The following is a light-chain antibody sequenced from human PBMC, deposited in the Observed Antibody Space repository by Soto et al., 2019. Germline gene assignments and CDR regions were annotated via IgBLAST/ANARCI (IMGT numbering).Light chain of an antibody. J-gene: IGKJ4*01. CDR3: QQYYDLPLA. CDR2: DAS. CDR1: QGISYR. V-gene: IGKV1-33*01. Sequence: DIQMTQSPSSLSASVGDRVTFTCQASQGISYRLNWYQQKPGKAPNLLICDASNLETGVPSRFSGSGSGTDFTLTISGLQPEDIATYYCQQYYDLPLAFGGGTRVEIK.